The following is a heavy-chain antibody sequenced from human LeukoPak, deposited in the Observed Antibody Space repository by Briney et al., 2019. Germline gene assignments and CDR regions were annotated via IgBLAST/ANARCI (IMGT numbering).Heavy chain of an antibody. J-gene: IGHJ5*01. CDR3: ARDRGNSDPGDWFDS. V-gene: IGHV3-21*04. CDR1: GFTFSSYS. CDR2: ISSSSSYI. D-gene: IGHD4-23*01. Sequence: TAGGSLRLSCAASGFTFSSYSMNWVRQAPGKGLEWVSSISSSSSYIYYAASVRGRFTISRDNAKNSLFLQMNSLRAEDTAVYYCARDRGNSDPGDWFDSWGQGTLVTVSS.